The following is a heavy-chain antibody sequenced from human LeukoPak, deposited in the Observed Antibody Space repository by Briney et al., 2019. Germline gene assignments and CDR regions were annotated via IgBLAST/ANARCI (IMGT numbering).Heavy chain of an antibody. CDR1: GYTFTSYG. CDR2: ISAYNGNT. Sequence: ASVKVSCKASGYTFTSYGISWVRQAPGQGLEWMGWISAYNGNTNYAQKLQGRVTMTTDTSTSTAYMELRSLRSDDTAVYYCARDPGERNYYYYYMDGWGKGGTGTISS. J-gene: IGHJ6*03. D-gene: IGHD2-21*01. V-gene: IGHV1-18*01. CDR3: ARDPGERNYYYYYMDG.